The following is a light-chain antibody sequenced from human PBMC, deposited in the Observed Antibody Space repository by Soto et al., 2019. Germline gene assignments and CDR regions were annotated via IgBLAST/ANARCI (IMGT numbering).Light chain of an antibody. CDR1: SSDVGGYNY. J-gene: IGLJ1*01. Sequence: QSVLTQSRSVSGSPGQSVTISCTGTSSDVGGYNYVSWYQQHPGKAPKLMIYDVSKRPSGVPDRFPGSKSGNTASLTISGLQAEDEADYYCCSYAGSSYVFGTGTKVTVL. CDR3: CSYAGSSYV. CDR2: DVS. V-gene: IGLV2-11*01.